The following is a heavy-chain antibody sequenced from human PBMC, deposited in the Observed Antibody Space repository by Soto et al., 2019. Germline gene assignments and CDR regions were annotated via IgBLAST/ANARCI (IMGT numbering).Heavy chain of an antibody. J-gene: IGHJ4*02. CDR1: GYTFTNHG. CDR2: VSAYNGDT. V-gene: IGHV1-18*01. Sequence: QVQLVQSGAEVKKPGASMKVSCKASGYTFTNHGISWVRQAPGQGLEWMGWVSAYNGDTKYAQKFQGRVTMTTDTXTTXAYMELRSLRSDDTAVYYCARDPSNSSGYYQFFDYWGQGTLVTVSS. D-gene: IGHD3-22*01. CDR3: ARDPSNSSGYYQFFDY.